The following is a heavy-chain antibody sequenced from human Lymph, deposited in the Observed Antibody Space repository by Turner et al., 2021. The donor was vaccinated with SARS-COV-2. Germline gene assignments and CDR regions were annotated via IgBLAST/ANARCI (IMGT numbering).Heavy chain of an antibody. CDR3: ARDSPYCSSTSCYDP. J-gene: IGHJ5*02. CDR2: IIPILAIA. D-gene: IGHD2-2*01. CDR1: GGTFSSYA. V-gene: IGHV1-69*10. Sequence: QVQLVQSGAEVKKPGSSVKVSCKASGGTFSSYATTWVRQAPGQGLEWMGGIIPILAIANYAQKFQSRVTITAEKSTSTAYMELSSLRSEDTAVYYCARDSPYCSSTSCYDPWGQGTLVTVSS.